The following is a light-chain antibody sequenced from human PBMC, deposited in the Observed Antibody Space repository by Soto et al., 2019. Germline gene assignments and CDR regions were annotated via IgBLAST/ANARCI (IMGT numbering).Light chain of an antibody. Sequence: EIVLTQSPGTLSLSPGERATLSCRASQSVTSNYLAWYQQKPGQAPRLLIFGASSRATGIPDKFSGSGSGTDFTLTISRLEPDDFAVYYCQRYGGPSWTFGQGIRVEIK. CDR2: GAS. J-gene: IGKJ1*01. CDR1: QSVTSNY. CDR3: QRYGGPSWT. V-gene: IGKV3-20*01.